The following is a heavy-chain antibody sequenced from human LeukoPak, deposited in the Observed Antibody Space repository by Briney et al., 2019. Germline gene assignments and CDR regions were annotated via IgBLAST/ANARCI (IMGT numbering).Heavy chain of an antibody. CDR3: TRELDVLRYCSSTSCYTPLDY. CDR1: GFTFGDYA. Sequence: GGSLRLSCTASGFTFGDYAMSWVRQAPGKWLEWVGFIRSKAYGGTTEYAASVKGRFTISRDDSKSIAYLQMNSLKTEDTAVYYCTRELDVLRYCSSTSCYTPLDYWGQGTLVTVSS. CDR2: IRSKAYGGTT. D-gene: IGHD2-2*02. J-gene: IGHJ4*02. V-gene: IGHV3-49*04.